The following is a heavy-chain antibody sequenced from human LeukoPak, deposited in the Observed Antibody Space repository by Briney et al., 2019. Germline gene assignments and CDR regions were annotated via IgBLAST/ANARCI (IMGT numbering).Heavy chain of an antibody. CDR1: GFIFSDST. CDR2: IRTKPNTYAT. CDR3: TRHTERNSD. J-gene: IGHJ4*02. D-gene: IGHD2/OR15-2a*01. Sequence: GGSLKLSCAASGFIFSDSTIHWVRQASGKGLEWVGRIRTKPNTYATAYAASVKGRFIISRGDSKNTAYLQMNSLKTDDTAVYYCTRHTERNSDWGQGTLVTVSS. V-gene: IGHV3-73*01.